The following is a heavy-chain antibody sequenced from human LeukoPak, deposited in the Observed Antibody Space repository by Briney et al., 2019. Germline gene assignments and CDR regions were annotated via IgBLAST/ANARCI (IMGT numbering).Heavy chain of an antibody. Sequence: ASVKVSCKSSGYTFTGYYMHWARQAPGQGLEWMGWINPNSGGTNYAQKFQGRVTMTRDTSISTAYMELSRLRSDDTAVYYCARDRDGWYTFDYWGQGTLVTVSS. CDR3: ARDRDGWYTFDY. J-gene: IGHJ4*02. CDR1: GYTFTGYY. D-gene: IGHD6-19*01. CDR2: INPNSGGT. V-gene: IGHV1-2*02.